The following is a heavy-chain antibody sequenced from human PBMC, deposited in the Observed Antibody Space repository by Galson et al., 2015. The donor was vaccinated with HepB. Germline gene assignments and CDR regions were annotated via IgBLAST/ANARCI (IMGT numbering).Heavy chain of an antibody. CDR2: IKSKTHGGTT. J-gene: IGHJ6*04. Sequence: SLRLSCAASGFTFTNAWMTWVRQAPGKGLEWVGRIKSKTHGGTTDYAAPVKGTFTISSDDSKNTLYLQMNSLKTEDTAVYYCTTWNWNYEDVWGKGTTVTVSS. CDR3: TTWNWNYEDV. D-gene: IGHD1-7*01. CDR1: GFTFTNAW. V-gene: IGHV3-15*01.